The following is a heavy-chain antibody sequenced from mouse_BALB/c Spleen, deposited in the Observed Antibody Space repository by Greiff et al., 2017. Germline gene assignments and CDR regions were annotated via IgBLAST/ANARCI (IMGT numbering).Heavy chain of an antibody. CDR3: ARDPSYAMDY. J-gene: IGHJ4*01. V-gene: IGHV5-9-4*01. CDR2: ISSGGSYT. Sequence: EVKLVESGGGLVKPGGSLKLSCAASGFTFSSYAMSWVRQSPEKRLEWVAEISSGGSYTYYPDTVTGRFTISRDNAKNTLYLEMSSLRSEDTAMYYCARDPSYAMDYWGQGTSVTVSS. CDR1: GFTFSSYA.